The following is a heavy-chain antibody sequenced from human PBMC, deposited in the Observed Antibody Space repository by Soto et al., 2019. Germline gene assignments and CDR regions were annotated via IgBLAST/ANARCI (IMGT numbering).Heavy chain of an antibody. D-gene: IGHD3-10*01. V-gene: IGHV1-2*04. Sequence: QVQLVQSGAEVKKPGASVKVSCKASGYTFTGYYMHWVRQAPGQGLEWMGWINPNSGGTNYAQKFQGWVTMTRDTSISPAYMGLSRVRSDDTAVYYCARGAVLLWFGELLSLNAFDIWGQGTMVTVSS. CDR2: INPNSGGT. J-gene: IGHJ3*02. CDR1: GYTFTGYY. CDR3: ARGAVLLWFGELLSLNAFDI.